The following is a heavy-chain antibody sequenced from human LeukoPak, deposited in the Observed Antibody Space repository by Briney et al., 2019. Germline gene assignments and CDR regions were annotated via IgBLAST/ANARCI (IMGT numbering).Heavy chain of an antibody. D-gene: IGHD3-10*01. J-gene: IGHJ4*02. CDR1: GFSFSTYN. CDR3: ARASVPRTVHIMVRGGYFDY. V-gene: IGHV3-48*04. CDR2: INSRSTTI. Sequence: GGSVRLSCAASGFSFSTYNMNWVRQAPGKGLEWISFINSRSTTIYYADSVKGRFTISRDNARNSLDLQMISLRVEDTAVYYCARASVPRTVHIMVRGGYFDYWGQGTLVTVSS.